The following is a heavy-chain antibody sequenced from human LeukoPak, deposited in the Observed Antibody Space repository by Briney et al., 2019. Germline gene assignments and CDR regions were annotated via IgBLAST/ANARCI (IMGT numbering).Heavy chain of an antibody. Sequence: GGSLRLSCAVSGFIVSNNYMNWVRQAPGKGLEWVSSIYRNGDTYYADSVKGRFTISRDNSKNTLYLQMNSLRAEDTAVYYCAKDGRRTWARYGMDVWGQGTTVTVSS. D-gene: IGHD2-2*01. CDR1: GFIVSNNY. CDR2: IYRNGDT. CDR3: AKDGRRTWARYGMDV. J-gene: IGHJ6*02. V-gene: IGHV3-66*01.